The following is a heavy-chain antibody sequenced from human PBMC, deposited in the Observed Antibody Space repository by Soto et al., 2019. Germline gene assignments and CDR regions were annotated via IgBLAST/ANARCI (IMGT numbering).Heavy chain of an antibody. CDR3: ARERRWDTVATTNFDY. V-gene: IGHV4-30-4*08. CDR1: GGPMNSGDYY. Sequence: QVQLQESGPGLVKPSQTLSLTCTVSGGPMNSGDYYWSWIRQPPGKGLEWIGYTHNSGSTYNNPTLKSRVTISVDTSKNQFSLKLSSVTAAATAVYYCARERRWDTVATTNFDYWGQGTLVTVSS. J-gene: IGHJ4*02. CDR2: THNSGST. D-gene: IGHD5-12*01.